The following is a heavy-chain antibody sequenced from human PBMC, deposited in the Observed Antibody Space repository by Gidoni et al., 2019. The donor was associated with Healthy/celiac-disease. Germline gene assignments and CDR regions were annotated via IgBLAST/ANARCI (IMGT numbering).Heavy chain of an antibody. CDR3: ARDLVSYGYYYFDY. CDR1: GYTFTSYA. D-gene: IGHD5-18*01. Sequence: QVQLVQSGSELKKPGASVKVPCKASGYTFTSYAMTWVRQAPGQWLEWMGWINPNTGNPTYAKGFTGQFVFSLDTSVSTAYLQISSLKAEDTAVYYCARDLVSYGYYYFDYWGQGTLVTVSS. V-gene: IGHV7-4-1*02. CDR2: INPNTGNP. J-gene: IGHJ4*01.